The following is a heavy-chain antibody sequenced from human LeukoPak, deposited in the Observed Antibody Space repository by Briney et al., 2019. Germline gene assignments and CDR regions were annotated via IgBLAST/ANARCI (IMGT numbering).Heavy chain of an antibody. V-gene: IGHV4-34*01. D-gene: IGHD6-13*01. J-gene: IGHJ4*02. CDR2: INHSRST. CDR1: GGSFSGYY. Sequence: SETLSLTCTVYGGSFSGYYWSWIRQPPGKGLEWIGEINHSRSTNYNPSLKSRVTISVDTSKNQFSLKLSSVTAADTAVYYCARGRSRGYFDYWGQGTLVTVSS. CDR3: ARGRSRGYFDY.